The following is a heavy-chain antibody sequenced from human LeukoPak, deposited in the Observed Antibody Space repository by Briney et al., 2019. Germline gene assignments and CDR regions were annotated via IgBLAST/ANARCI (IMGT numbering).Heavy chain of an antibody. D-gene: IGHD2-8*01. J-gene: IGHJ4*02. V-gene: IGHV3-74*01. Sequence: QSGGSLRLSCAASGFTFSSYWMHWVRQAPGKGLMWVSRIYPDGSNTNYADSVKGRFTISRDNAKNTLYLQMNSLRAEDTAVYYCARVTNGCPLDSWGQGTLVTVSS. CDR1: GFTFSSYW. CDR2: IYPDGSNT. CDR3: ARVTNGCPLDS.